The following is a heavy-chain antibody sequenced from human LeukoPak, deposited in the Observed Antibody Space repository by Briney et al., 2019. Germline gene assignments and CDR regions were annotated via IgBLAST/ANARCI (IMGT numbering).Heavy chain of an antibody. CDR3: ARGSSGDYFDY. V-gene: IGHV4-4*07. J-gene: IGHJ4*02. D-gene: IGHD3-22*01. CDR1: GGSMTGYY. CDR2: IYSSGST. Sequence: SETLSLTCTVSGGSMTGYYWSWIRQPAGKGLEWIGRIYSSGSTYYNPSLKSRVTISVDTSKNQFSLKLSSVTAADTAVYYCARGSSGDYFDYWGQGTLVTVSS.